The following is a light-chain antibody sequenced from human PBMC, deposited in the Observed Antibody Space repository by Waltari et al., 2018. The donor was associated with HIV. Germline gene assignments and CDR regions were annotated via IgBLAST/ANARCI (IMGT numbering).Light chain of an antibody. CDR1: TSNIETEA. J-gene: IGLJ3*02. Sequence: QSVLTQPPSVSGTPGQTVTISCSGSTSNIETEALYWYQQLPGTAPKLLIYRNYKRPSGVSDRFSCSKSCASASLVISGLRSEDEAHYYCVSYDSRLDERLFGGGTKLTVL. V-gene: IGLV1-47*01. CDR3: VSYDSRLDERL. CDR2: RNY.